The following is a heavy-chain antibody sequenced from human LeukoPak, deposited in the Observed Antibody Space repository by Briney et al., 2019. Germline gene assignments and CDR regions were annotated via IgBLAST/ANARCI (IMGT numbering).Heavy chain of an antibody. CDR3: AKERPPWGLGVGYFDY. J-gene: IGHJ4*02. Sequence: PGGSLRLSCAASGFTFSSYAMSWVRQAPGKGLEWVSAVSGSGGSTYYADSVKGRFTISRDNSKNTLYLQMNSLRAEDTAVYYCAKERPPWGLGVGYFDYWGQGTLVTVSS. D-gene: IGHD3-16*01. CDR1: GFTFSSYA. V-gene: IGHV3-23*01. CDR2: VSGSGGST.